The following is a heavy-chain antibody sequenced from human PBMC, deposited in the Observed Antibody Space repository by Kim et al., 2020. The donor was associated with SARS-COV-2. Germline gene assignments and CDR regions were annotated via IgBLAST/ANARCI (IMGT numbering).Heavy chain of an antibody. CDR1: GGSFSGYY. V-gene: IGHV4-34*01. D-gene: IGHD3-10*01. CDR3: ARDYYYGSGVAFDI. CDR2: INHSGST. J-gene: IGHJ3*02. Sequence: SETLSLTCAVYGGSFSGYYWSWIRQPPGKGLEWIGEINHSGSTNYNPSLKSRVTISVDTSKNQFSLKLSSVTAADTAVYYCARDYYYGSGVAFDIWGQGT.